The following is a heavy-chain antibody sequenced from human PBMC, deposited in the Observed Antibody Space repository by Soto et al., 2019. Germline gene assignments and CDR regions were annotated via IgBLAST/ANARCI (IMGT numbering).Heavy chain of an antibody. V-gene: IGHV4-31*03. CDR2: IYYSGST. CDR1: GGSISSGGYY. D-gene: IGHD3-22*01. J-gene: IGHJ4*02. CDR3: ASTYYNASSGPFAY. Sequence: PSETLSLTCTVSGGSISSGGYYWSWVRQHPGKGLEWIGYIYYSGSTYYNPSLKSRVTISVDTSKNQFSLKLSSVTAADTAFYYCASTYYNASSGPFAYWGQGTLVTVSS.